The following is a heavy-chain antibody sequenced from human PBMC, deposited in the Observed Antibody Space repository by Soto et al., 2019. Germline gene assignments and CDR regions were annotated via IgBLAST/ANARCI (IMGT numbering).Heavy chain of an antibody. CDR3: AKDMVMGATTRLGDYYHYYGIDV. D-gene: IGHD1-26*01. V-gene: IGHV3-30*18. CDR2: ISYDGSNK. CDR1: GFTFSSYG. Sequence: PGGSLRLSCAASGFTFSSYGMHWVRQAPGKGLEWVAVISYDGSNKYYADSVKGRFTFSRDNSKNTLSLQMNSLRAEDTPVYYCAKDMVMGATTRLGDYYHYYGIDVWGQGTTVTVSS. J-gene: IGHJ6*02.